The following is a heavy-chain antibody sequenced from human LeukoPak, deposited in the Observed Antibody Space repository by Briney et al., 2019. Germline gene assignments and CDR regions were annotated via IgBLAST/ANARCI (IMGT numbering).Heavy chain of an antibody. CDR1: GGTFSSYA. D-gene: IGHD5-12*01. V-gene: IGHV1-69*05. Sequence: SVKVSCKASGGTFSSYAISWVRQAPGQGLEWMGRIIPIFGTANYAQKFQGRVTITTDESTSTAYMELSSLRSEDTAVYYCARVRSGHDLGSWFDPWGQGTLVTVSS. J-gene: IGHJ5*02. CDR2: IIPIFGTA. CDR3: ARVRSGHDLGSWFDP.